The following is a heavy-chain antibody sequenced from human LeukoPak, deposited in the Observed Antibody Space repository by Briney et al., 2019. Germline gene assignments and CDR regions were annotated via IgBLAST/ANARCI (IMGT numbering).Heavy chain of an antibody. J-gene: IGHJ3*02. V-gene: IGHV3-30*18. CDR3: AKVASRVIVVVMKSDDAFDI. CDR2: ISYDGSNK. CDR1: GFTFSSYG. Sequence: GGSLRLSCAASGFTFSSYGMHWVRQAPGKGLEWVAVISYDGSNKYYADSVKGRFTISRDNSKNTLYLQMNSLRAEDTAVYYCAKVASRVIVVVMKSDDAFDIWGQGTMVTVSS. D-gene: IGHD3-22*01.